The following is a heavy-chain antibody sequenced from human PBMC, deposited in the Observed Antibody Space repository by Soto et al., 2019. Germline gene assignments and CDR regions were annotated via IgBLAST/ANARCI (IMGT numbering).Heavy chain of an antibody. CDR1: GGSISSGAYY. CDR3: ARVYDSSGYPHFDY. J-gene: IGHJ4*02. D-gene: IGHD3-22*01. V-gene: IGHV4-31*03. Sequence: QVHLQESGPGLVKPSQTLSLTYTVSGGSISSGAYYWSWIRQHPGKGLEWVGYMYYSGSTYYNPSLKSRVTISGDTSKNQFSLKLSSVTAADTAVYYCARVYDSSGYPHFDYWGQGTLVTVSS. CDR2: MYYSGST.